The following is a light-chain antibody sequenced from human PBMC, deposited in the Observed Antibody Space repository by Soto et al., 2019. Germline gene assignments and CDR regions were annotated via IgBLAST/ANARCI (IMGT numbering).Light chain of an antibody. V-gene: IGKV3-15*01. CDR3: QQYNNWPRHT. Sequence: EIVMTQSPATLSVSPGERATLSCRASQSVNRNLAWYQQKPGQSPRLLIYGASTRATGIPARFSGSGSGTEFTLTISSLQSEDFALYYCQQYNNWPRHTFGQGTKLEIK. CDR2: GAS. J-gene: IGKJ2*01. CDR1: QSVNRN.